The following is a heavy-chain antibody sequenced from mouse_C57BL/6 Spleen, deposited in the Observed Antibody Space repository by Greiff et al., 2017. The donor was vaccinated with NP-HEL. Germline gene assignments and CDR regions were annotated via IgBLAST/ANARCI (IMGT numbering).Heavy chain of an antibody. D-gene: IGHD2-4*01. V-gene: IGHV5-4*01. Sequence: EVQWVESGGGLVKPGGSLKLSCAASGFTFSSYAMSWVRQTPEKRLEWVATISDGGSYTYYPDNVKGRFTISRDNAKNNLYLQMSHLKSEDTAMYYCAREGLRDYFDYWGQGTTLTVSS. J-gene: IGHJ2*01. CDR3: AREGLRDYFDY. CDR1: GFTFSSYA. CDR2: ISDGGSYT.